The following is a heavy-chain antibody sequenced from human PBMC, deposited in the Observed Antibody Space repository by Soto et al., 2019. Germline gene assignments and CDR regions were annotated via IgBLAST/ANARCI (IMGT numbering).Heavy chain of an antibody. CDR2: SSNRDRST. J-gene: IGHJ6*02. CDR1: GFIFSDYY. V-gene: IGHV3-11*01. CDR3: ARAWKIEKFGVISMSKGLDV. Sequence: PGGSLRLSCAASGFIFSDYYMTWIRQAPGKGLEWLSCSSNRDRSTYYADSVKDRFVVSKDNDKNLVYLQMNSLRAEDTAVYFCARAWKIEKFGVISMSKGLDVWGQGTTVTVSS. D-gene: IGHD3-3*01.